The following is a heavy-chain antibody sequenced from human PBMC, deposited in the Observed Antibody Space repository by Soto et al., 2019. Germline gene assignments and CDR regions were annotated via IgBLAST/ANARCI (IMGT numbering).Heavy chain of an antibody. V-gene: IGHV4-34*01. CDR2: INHSGST. Sequence: PSEPLSLTCAVYGGSFSGYYWSWIRQPPGKGLEWIGEINHSGSTNYNPSLKSRVTISVDTSKNQFSLKLSSVTAADTAVYYCARGGYCSGGSCYHNSSNFDYWGQGTLVTVSS. J-gene: IGHJ4*02. CDR1: GGSFSGYY. D-gene: IGHD2-15*01. CDR3: ARGGYCSGGSCYHNSSNFDY.